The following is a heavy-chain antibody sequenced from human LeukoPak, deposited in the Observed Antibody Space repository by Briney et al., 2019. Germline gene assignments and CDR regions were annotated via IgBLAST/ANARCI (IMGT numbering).Heavy chain of an antibody. CDR1: GFTFSSYA. V-gene: IGHV3-23*01. Sequence: GGSLRLSCAASGFTFSSYAMCWVRQAPGKGLEWVSAISGSGGSTYYADSVKGRFTISRDNSKNTLYLQMNSLRAEDTAVYYCAKSGKRYDILTGYYWVDYWGQGTLVTVSS. D-gene: IGHD3-9*01. J-gene: IGHJ4*02. CDR2: ISGSGGST. CDR3: AKSGKRYDILTGYYWVDY.